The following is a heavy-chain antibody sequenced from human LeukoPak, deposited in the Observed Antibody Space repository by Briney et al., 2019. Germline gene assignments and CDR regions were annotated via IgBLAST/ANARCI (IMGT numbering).Heavy chain of an antibody. CDR1: GGSISSHY. D-gene: IGHD3-22*01. J-gene: IGHJ4*02. CDR2: IYYSGST. Sequence: SETLSLTCTVSGGSISSHYWSWIRQPPGKGLEWIGYIYYSGSTNYNPSLKSRVTISVDTSKNQFSLKLSSVTAADTAVYYCARKGARDSIGYYYDYWGQGTLVTVSS. CDR3: ARKGARDSIGYYYDY. V-gene: IGHV4-59*11.